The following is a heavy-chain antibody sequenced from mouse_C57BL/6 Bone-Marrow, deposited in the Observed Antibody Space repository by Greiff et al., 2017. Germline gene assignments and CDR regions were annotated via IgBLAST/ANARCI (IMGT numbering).Heavy chain of an antibody. CDR1: GYTFTSYW. J-gene: IGHJ2*01. Sequence: QVQLQQPGAELVKPGASVKLSCKASGYTFTSYWMHWVKQRPGQGLEWIGMIHPNSGSTNYNEKFKSKATLTVDKSSSTAYMQLSSLTSEDSAVYYCARMTWENNGSTRDYWGQGTTLTVSS. CDR3: ARMTWENNGSTRDY. V-gene: IGHV1-64*01. CDR2: IHPNSGST. D-gene: IGHD1-1*01.